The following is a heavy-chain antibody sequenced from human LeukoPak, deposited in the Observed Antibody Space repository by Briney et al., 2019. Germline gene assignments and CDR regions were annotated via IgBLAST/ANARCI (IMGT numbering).Heavy chain of an antibody. V-gene: IGHV4-4*07. CDR1: GGSISSYY. J-gene: IGHJ6*03. CDR2: IYTSGST. Sequence: SETLSLTCTVSGGSISSYYWSWIRQPAGKGLEWTGRIYTSGSTNYNPSLKSRVTMSVDTSKNQFSLKLSSVTAADTAVYYCARMNPHDLPSYYYYYYMDVWGKGTTVTVSS. D-gene: IGHD1-14*01. CDR3: ARMNPHDLPSYYYYYYMDV.